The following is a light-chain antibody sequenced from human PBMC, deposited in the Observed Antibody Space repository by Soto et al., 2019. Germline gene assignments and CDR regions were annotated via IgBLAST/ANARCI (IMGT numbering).Light chain of an antibody. Sequence: IVLTQSPDTLSLSPGERATLSCKASQSVSTSLAWYQQKPGQPPRLLIYGASTRAPGIPARFSGSGSGTEFTLTISSLQSEDFTVYSCLQYHNLWAFGQGTMVDI. CDR2: GAS. CDR3: LQYHNLWA. J-gene: IGKJ1*01. V-gene: IGKV3-15*01. CDR1: QSVSTS.